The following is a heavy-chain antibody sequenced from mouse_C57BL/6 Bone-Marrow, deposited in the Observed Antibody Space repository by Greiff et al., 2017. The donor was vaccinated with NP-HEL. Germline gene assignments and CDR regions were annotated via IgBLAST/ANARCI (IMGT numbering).Heavy chain of an antibody. J-gene: IGHJ1*03. D-gene: IGHD1-1*01. Sequence: VQLQQPGAELVRPGSSVKLSCKASGYTFTSYWMHWVKQRPIQGLEWIGNIDPSDSETHYNQKFKDKATLTVDKSSSTAYMQLSSLTSEDSAVDYGARRYGSSYEYFDVWGTGTTVTVSS. V-gene: IGHV1-52*01. CDR3: ARRYGSSYEYFDV. CDR1: GYTFTSYW. CDR2: IDPSDSET.